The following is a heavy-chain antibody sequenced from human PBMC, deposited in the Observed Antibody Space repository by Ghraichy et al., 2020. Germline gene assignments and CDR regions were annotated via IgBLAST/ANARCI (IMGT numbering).Heavy chain of an antibody. CDR1: GGSISSYY. J-gene: IGHJ5*02. Sequence: SETLSLTCTVSGGSISSYYWSWIRQPPGKGLEWIGYIYYSGSTNYNPSLKSRVTISVDTSKNQFSLKLSSVTAADTAVYYCAGAGLGYCSSTSCYGNGWFDPWGQGTLVTVSS. D-gene: IGHD2-2*01. V-gene: IGHV4-59*01. CDR2: IYYSGST. CDR3: AGAGLGYCSSTSCYGNGWFDP.